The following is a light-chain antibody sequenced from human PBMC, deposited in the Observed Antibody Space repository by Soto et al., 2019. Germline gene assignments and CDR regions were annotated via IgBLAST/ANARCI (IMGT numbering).Light chain of an antibody. V-gene: IGKV1-5*01. J-gene: IGKJ4*01. CDR3: QQSFSPLTFGGGTPQLT. CDR2: DAS. CDR1: QSISSW. Sequence: DIQMTQSPSTLSASVGDRVTITCRASQSISSWLAWYQQKPGKAPKLLIFDASSLENGVPSRFSGSGSGTEFTLTISSLQPDDFATYYCQQSFSPLTFGGGTPQLTFGGGTKVEIK.